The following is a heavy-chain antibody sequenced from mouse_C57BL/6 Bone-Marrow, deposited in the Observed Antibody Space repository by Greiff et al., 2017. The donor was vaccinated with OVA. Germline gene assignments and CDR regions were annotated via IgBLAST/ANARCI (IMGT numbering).Heavy chain of an antibody. V-gene: IGHV10-3*01. J-gene: IGHJ2*01. CDR1: GFTFNTYA. D-gene: IGHD1-1*01. CDR3: VREYYGSSYVYYFDY. CDR2: IRSKSSNYAT. Sequence: EVQGVESGGGLVQPKGSLKLSCAASGFTFNTYAMHWVRQAPGKGLEWVARIRSKSSNYATYYADSVKDRFTISRDDSQSMLYLQMNNLKTEDTAMYYCVREYYGSSYVYYFDYWGQGTTLTVSS.